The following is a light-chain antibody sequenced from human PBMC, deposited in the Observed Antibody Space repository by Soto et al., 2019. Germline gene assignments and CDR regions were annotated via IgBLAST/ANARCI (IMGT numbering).Light chain of an antibody. CDR2: DAS. Sequence: DIQMTQSPSSLSAYVGDIVTITCQPSQDISNYLNWYQQKPGKAPKLLIYDASNLETGVPSRFSGGGSGTDFTFTITSLQPEDIATYYCQQFDNLPWTFGQGTKVEIK. CDR3: QQFDNLPWT. CDR1: QDISNY. J-gene: IGKJ1*01. V-gene: IGKV1-33*01.